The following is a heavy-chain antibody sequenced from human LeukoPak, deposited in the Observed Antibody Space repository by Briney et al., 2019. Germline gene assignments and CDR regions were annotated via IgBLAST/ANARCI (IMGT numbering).Heavy chain of an antibody. CDR1: GFTFSSYA. J-gene: IGHJ4*02. V-gene: IGHV3-7*01. CDR3: AKAEDD. CDR2: IKQDGSEK. Sequence: GGSLRLSCAASGFTFSSYAMSWVRQAPGKGLEWVANIKQDGSEKYYVDSVKGRFTISRDNAKNSLYLQMNSLRAEDTAVYYCAKAEDDWGQGTLVTVSS. D-gene: IGHD5-24*01.